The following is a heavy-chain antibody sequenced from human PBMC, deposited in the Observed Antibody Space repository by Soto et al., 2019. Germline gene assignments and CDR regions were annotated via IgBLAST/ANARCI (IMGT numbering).Heavy chain of an antibody. CDR2: TYYRSKWYN. V-gene: IGHV6-1*01. CDR3: VRLIGNSWLDS. CDR1: GDSVSTNTAT. D-gene: IGHD2-8*01. J-gene: IGHJ5*01. Sequence: SQTLSLTCDISGDSVSTNTATWNWIRQSTSRGLEWLGRTYYRSKWYNDYAVSVKSRITISPDISNNQVSLHLNSVTLDDTAVYYCVRLIGNSWLDSWGQGTLVTVSS.